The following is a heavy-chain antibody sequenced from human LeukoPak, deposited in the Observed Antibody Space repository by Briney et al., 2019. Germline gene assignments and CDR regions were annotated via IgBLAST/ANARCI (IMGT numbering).Heavy chain of an antibody. D-gene: IGHD2-2*01. CDR3: TKRGCSSTTCYSNC. CDR2: ISSGGDT. CDR1: GFTFSDYA. V-gene: IGHV3-23*01. J-gene: IGHJ4*02. Sequence: GGSLRLSCAASGFTFSDYAMRWVRQAPGKGLEWVSAISSGGDTYYAESVKGRFTISRDNSKNTLSLQMSSLRAEDTAVYYCTKRGCSSTTCYSNCWGQGTLVTVAS.